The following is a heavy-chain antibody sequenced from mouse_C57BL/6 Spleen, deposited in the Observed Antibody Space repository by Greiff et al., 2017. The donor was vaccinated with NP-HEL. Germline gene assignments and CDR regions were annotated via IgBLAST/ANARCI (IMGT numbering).Heavy chain of an antibody. CDR3: ARSAYYSNYDYAMDY. D-gene: IGHD2-5*01. J-gene: IGHJ4*01. Sequence: VQLQQPGAELVKPGASVKLSCKASGYTFTSYWMHWVKQRPGQGLEWIGMIHPNSGSTNYNEKFKSKATLTVDKSSSTAYMQLSSLTSEDSAVYYCARSAYYSNYDYAMDYWGQATSVTVSS. CDR1: GYTFTSYW. CDR2: IHPNSGST. V-gene: IGHV1-64*01.